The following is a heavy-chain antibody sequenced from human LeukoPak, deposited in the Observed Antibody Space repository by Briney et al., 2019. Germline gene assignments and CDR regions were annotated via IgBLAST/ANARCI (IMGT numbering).Heavy chain of an antibody. J-gene: IGHJ4*02. CDR2: ISYDGSNK. CDR3: AKGEQQLFRDYFDY. V-gene: IGHV3-30*18. CDR1: GFTFSSYG. Sequence: GGSLRLSCAASGFTFSSYGMHWVRQAPGKGLEWVAVISYDGSNKYYADSVKGRFTISRDNSKNTLYLQMNSLRAEDTAVYYCAKGEQQLFRDYFDYWGREPWSPSPQ. D-gene: IGHD6-13*01.